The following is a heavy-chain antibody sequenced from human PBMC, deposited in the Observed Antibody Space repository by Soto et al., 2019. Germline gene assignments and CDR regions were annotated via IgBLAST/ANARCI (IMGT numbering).Heavy chain of an antibody. Sequence: SVKVSCKASGGTFSSYAISWVRQAPGQRFEWMGGIIPIFGTANYAQKFQGRVTITADESTSTAYMELSSLRSEDTAVYYCARDPTATVTPGNNWFDPWGQGTLVTVSS. J-gene: IGHJ5*02. V-gene: IGHV1-69*13. CDR3: ARDPTATVTPGNNWFDP. CDR1: GGTFSSYA. CDR2: IIPIFGTA. D-gene: IGHD4-17*01.